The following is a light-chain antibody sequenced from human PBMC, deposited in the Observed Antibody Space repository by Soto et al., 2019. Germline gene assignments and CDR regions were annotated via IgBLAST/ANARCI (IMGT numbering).Light chain of an antibody. CDR1: SNDVGGFNY. Sequence: SALTQPASVSGSPGQSITISCTGTSNDVGGFNYVSWYQQHPGKAPKVIIYEVSNRPSGVSNRFSGSKSGNTASLTISGLQAEDEADYYCNSYSSSSARVFGGGTKLTVL. CDR3: NSYSSSSARV. CDR2: EVS. V-gene: IGLV2-14*01. J-gene: IGLJ3*02.